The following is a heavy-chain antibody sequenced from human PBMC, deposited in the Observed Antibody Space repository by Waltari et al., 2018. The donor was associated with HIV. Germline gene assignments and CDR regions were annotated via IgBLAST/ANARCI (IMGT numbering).Heavy chain of an antibody. CDR1: GGSFSGYY. CDR3: ACNYGSGSVHY. CDR2: INHSGST. Sequence: QVQLQQWGAELLKPSETLSLTCAVYGGSFSGYYWSWIRQPPGKGLEWIGEINHSGSTNYNPSLKSRLTISVDTSKNQFSLKLSSVTAADTAVYYCACNYGSGSVHYWGQGTLVTVSS. J-gene: IGHJ4*02. D-gene: IGHD3-10*01. V-gene: IGHV4-34*01.